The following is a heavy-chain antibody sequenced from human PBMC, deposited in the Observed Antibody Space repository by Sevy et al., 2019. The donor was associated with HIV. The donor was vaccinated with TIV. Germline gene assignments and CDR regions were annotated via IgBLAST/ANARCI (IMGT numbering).Heavy chain of an antibody. CDR2: IYYTGNT. V-gene: IGHV4-61*01. D-gene: IGHD3-10*01. J-gene: IGHJ6*02. CDR1: GDSVTSSPHY. CDR3: ARHHYGPGSSFYYYGMDV. Sequence: SETLSLTCIVSGDSVTSSPHYWTWIRQPPGKGLEWIAYIYYTGNTNYNPSLRDRVTISVDISKNQFSLKLSSVTAADTAIYYCARHHYGPGSSFYYYGMDVWGQGTTVTVSS.